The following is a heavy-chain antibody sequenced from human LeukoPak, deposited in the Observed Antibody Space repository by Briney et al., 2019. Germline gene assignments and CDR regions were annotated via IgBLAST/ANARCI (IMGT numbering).Heavy chain of an antibody. V-gene: IGHV3-7*01. D-gene: IGHD3-9*01. CDR2: IKQDGSEK. Sequence: GGSLTLSCAASGFTFSDYAMSWVRQAPGKGLEWVANIKQDGSEKYYVDSVKGRFTISRDNAKNSLYLQMNSLRAEDTAVYYCARVRILTGYRGLYFDYWGQGTLVTVSS. CDR1: GFTFSDYA. J-gene: IGHJ4*02. CDR3: ARVRILTGYRGLYFDY.